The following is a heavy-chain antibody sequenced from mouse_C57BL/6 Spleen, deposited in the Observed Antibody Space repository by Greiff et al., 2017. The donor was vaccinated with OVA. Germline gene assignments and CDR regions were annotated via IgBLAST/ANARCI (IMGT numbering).Heavy chain of an antibody. CDR1: GYTFTSYW. Sequence: VKLQQPGAELVKPGASVKVSCKASGYTFTSYWMHWVKQRPGQGLEWIGRIHPSDSDTNYNQKFKGKATLTVDKSSSTAYMQLSSLTSEDSAVYYCAMFPAYYSNYGRYFDVWGTGTTVTVSS. J-gene: IGHJ1*03. CDR2: IHPSDSDT. D-gene: IGHD2-5*01. V-gene: IGHV1-74*01. CDR3: AMFPAYYSNYGRYFDV.